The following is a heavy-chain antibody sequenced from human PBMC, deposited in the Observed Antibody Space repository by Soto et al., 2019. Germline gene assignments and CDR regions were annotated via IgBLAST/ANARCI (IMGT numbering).Heavy chain of an antibody. CDR1: GGSITSYY. D-gene: IGHD6-19*01. V-gene: IGHV4-4*07. CDR2: IHSSGST. CDR3: VRVGAVAANGGYFDY. Sequence: SETLSLTCYVSGGSITSYYWSWIRQPAGKGLEWIGRIHSSGSTAYSPSLKSRLTMSVDTSENQFSLKVTSVTAADTDVYYCVRVGAVAANGGYFDYWGQGVPVTVSS. J-gene: IGHJ4*02.